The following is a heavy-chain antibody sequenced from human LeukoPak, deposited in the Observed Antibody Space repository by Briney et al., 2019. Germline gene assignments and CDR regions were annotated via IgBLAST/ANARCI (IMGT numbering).Heavy chain of an antibody. D-gene: IGHD2-15*01. CDR2: INWNGGST. CDR3: AREGANYCSGGSCFDY. J-gene: IGHJ4*02. Sequence: PGGSLRLSCAASGFTFDDYGMSWVRQAPGKGLEWVSGINWNGGSTGYADSVKGRFTTSRDNAKNSLYLQMNSLRAEDTALYYCAREGANYCSGGSCFDYWGQGTLVTVSS. CDR1: GFTFDDYG. V-gene: IGHV3-20*04.